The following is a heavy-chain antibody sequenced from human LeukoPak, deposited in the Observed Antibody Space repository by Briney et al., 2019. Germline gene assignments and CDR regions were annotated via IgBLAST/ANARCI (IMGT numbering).Heavy chain of an antibody. CDR1: GFTFDDYA. V-gene: IGHV3-9*01. CDR3: ARDYRSSSGRSIDY. D-gene: IGHD6-6*01. CDR2: ISWNSGSI. J-gene: IGHJ4*02. Sequence: GGSLRLSCAASGFTFDDYAMHWVRQAPGKGLEWVSGISWNSGSIGYADSVKGRFTISRDNAKNSLYLQMNNLRAEDTSVYYCARDYRSSSGRSIDYWGQGTLVTVSS.